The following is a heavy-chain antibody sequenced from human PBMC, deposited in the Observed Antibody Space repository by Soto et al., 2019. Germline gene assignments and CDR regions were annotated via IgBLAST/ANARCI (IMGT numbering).Heavy chain of an antibody. V-gene: IGHV3-21*01. CDR1: GFTFSSYS. D-gene: IGHD5-18*01. Sequence: GGSLRLASAASGFTFSSYSMNWVRQAPGKGLEWVSSISSSSSYIYYADSVKGRFTISRDNAKNSLYLQMNSLRAEDTAVYYCARDLYSPPQSYYYGMDVWGQGTTVTVS. CDR3: ARDLYSPPQSYYYGMDV. CDR2: ISSSSSYI. J-gene: IGHJ6*02.